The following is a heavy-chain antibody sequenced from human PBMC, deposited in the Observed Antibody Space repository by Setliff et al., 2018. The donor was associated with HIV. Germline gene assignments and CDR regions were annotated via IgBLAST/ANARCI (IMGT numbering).Heavy chain of an antibody. Sequence: SETLSLTCTVSGGSISSNWWGWIRQPPGKGLEWIGYIYYSTSANYNPSLKSRVRILLDTSKNQFSLRLTSVTAADTAVYFCARRPMVRGFGRYYFDYWGQGTLVTVSS. D-gene: IGHD3-10*01. V-gene: IGHV4-59*08. CDR1: GGSISSNW. CDR3: ARRPMVRGFGRYYFDY. J-gene: IGHJ4*02. CDR2: IYYSTSA.